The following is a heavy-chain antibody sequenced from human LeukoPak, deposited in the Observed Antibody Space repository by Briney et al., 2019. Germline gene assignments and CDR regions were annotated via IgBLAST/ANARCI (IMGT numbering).Heavy chain of an antibody. D-gene: IGHD3-3*01. CDR2: ISNSSTYI. J-gene: IGHJ4*02. Sequence: GGSLRLSCAASGFTFSSYAMSWVRQAPGKGLEWVSSISNSSTYIYYADSVKGRFTISRDNAKNSLYLQMNSLRAEDTAVYYCARDIDRYYADYWGLGTLVTVSS. V-gene: IGHV3-21*01. CDR1: GFTFSSYA. CDR3: ARDIDRYYADY.